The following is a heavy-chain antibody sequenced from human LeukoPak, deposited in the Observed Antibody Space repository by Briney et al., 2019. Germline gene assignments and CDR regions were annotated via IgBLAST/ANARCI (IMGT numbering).Heavy chain of an antibody. CDR2: INPNSGDT. Sequence: GASVKVSCKASGYTFTGSYMHWVRQAPGQGLEWMGWINPNSGDTNYAQKFQGRVTMTRDTSISTAYMELNRLRSDDTAVYYCARDRSSYDLYFDYWGQGTLVTVSS. J-gene: IGHJ4*02. D-gene: IGHD3-3*01. CDR3: ARDRSSYDLYFDY. V-gene: IGHV1-2*02. CDR1: GYTFTGSY.